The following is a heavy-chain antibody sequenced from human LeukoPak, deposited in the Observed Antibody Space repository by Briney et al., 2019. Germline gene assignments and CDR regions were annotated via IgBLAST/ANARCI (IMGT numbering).Heavy chain of an antibody. V-gene: IGHV3-23*01. D-gene: IGHD4-17*01. J-gene: IGHJ4*02. CDR3: AKDLGDYGDLSYYFDY. CDR2: ISGSGRGT. CDR1: GFTVSSNY. Sequence: GGSLRLSCAASGFTVSSNYMSWVRQAPGKGLEWVSAISGSGRGTYYADSVKGRFTISRDNSKNTLYLQMNSLRAEDTAVYYCAKDLGDYGDLSYYFDYWGQGTLVTVSS.